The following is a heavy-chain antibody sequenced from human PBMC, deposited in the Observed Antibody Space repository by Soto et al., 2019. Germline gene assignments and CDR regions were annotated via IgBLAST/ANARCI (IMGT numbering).Heavy chain of an antibody. J-gene: IGHJ6*02. CDR1: GGTFSSYA. V-gene: IGHV1-69*05. CDR2: IIPIFGTP. Sequence: QVQLVQSGAEVKKPGSSVKVSCKASGGTFSSYAISWVRQAPGQGLEWMGGIIPIFGTPNYAQKFQGRVTXTXXEPTSTAYMELSSLGSEDTAVYYCAVRIATTGTGYYYGMDVWGQGTTVTVSS. CDR3: AVRIATTGTGYYYGMDV. D-gene: IGHD6-13*01.